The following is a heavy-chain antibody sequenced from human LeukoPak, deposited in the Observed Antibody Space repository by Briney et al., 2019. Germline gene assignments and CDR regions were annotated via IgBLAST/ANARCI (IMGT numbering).Heavy chain of an antibody. V-gene: IGHV1-2*02. Sequence: GASVKVSCKASAYTFTAYHIHWVRQAPGQGLEWMGWINPNSGGTNYAQKLQGRVTLTRDTSISTGYMELSSLRSDDTAVYYCALVTAGNWWFDPWGQGTLVTVSS. CDR1: AYTFTAYH. CDR2: INPNSGGT. D-gene: IGHD2-21*02. J-gene: IGHJ5*02. CDR3: ALVTAGNWWFDP.